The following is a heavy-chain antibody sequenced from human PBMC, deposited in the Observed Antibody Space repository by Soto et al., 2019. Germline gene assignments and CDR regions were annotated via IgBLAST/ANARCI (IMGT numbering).Heavy chain of an antibody. CDR2: IIPIFGTA. J-gene: IGHJ6*02. D-gene: IGHD5-18*01. CDR1: GCTVSSYA. CDR3: ARGDGVGYSYGYYYYGMDV. Sequence: SVKVSCKASGCTVSSYAISCVRQAPGQVLEWMGGIIPIFGTANYAQKFQGRVTITADKSTSTAYMELSSLRSEDTAVYYCARGDGVGYSYGYYYYGMDVWGQGTTVTVSS. V-gene: IGHV1-69*06.